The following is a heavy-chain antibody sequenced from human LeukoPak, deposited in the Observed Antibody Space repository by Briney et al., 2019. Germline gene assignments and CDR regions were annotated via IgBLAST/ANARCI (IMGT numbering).Heavy chain of an antibody. CDR1: GYSLTSYW. J-gene: IGHJ4*02. CDR3: ARPGRVTASGLYFDY. D-gene: IGHD2-21*02. Sequence: GESLKISCKGSGYSLTSYWIGWVRQMPGKGLEWMGIIYPGDSDTRYSPSFQGQVTISADKSISTAYLQWSSLKASDTAMYYCARPGRVTASGLYFDYWGQGTLVTVSS. CDR2: IYPGDSDT. V-gene: IGHV5-51*01.